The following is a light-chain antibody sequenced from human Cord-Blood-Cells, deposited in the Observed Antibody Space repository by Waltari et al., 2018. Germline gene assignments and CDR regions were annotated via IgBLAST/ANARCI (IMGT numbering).Light chain of an antibody. Sequence: DIQMTQSPSSLSASVGDRVTITCRASQSISSYLNWYQQKPGKAPKLLIYAASSLQSGVPSRCTVSVALRQFTLTITRLQPEDLATHITQQSNITPHSFGEGTKLEIK. V-gene: IGKV1-39*01. CDR2: AAS. CDR3: QQSNITPHS. J-gene: IGKJ2*03. CDR1: QSISSY.